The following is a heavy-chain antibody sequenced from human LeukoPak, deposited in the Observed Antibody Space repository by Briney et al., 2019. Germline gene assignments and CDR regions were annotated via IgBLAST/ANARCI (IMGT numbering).Heavy chain of an antibody. CDR2: ISSGSAYI. V-gene: IGHV3-21*01. J-gene: IGHJ4*02. CDR3: ASGTTGTTGFNY. Sequence: GGSLRLSCTASGFSFSDYTMNWVRQAPGKGLEWLSSISSGSAYIHYADSVKGRFTISRDNAKNSLNLQMSNLRAEDTAVYYRASGTTGTTGFNYWGQGTLVTVSS. CDR1: GFSFSDYT. D-gene: IGHD1-7*01.